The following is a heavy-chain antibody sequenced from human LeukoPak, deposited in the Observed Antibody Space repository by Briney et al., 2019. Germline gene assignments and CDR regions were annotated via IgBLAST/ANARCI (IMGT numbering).Heavy chain of an antibody. D-gene: IGHD3-22*01. J-gene: IGHJ5*02. CDR1: GGSISSGSYY. Sequence: PSETLSLTCTVSGGSISSGSYYWSWIRQPAGKGLEWIGRIYSSGSTNSNPSLKSRVAISVDTSQNQFSLNLSSVTAADTAVYYCARGVDSSGYQYKGFDPWGQGTLVTVSS. CDR3: ARGVDSSGYQYKGFDP. CDR2: IYSSGST. V-gene: IGHV4-61*02.